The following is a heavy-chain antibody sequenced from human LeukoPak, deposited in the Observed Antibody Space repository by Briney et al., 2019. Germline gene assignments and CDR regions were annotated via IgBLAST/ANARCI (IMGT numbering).Heavy chain of an antibody. CDR3: ARDMGYYGSGTFDY. CDR2: IIPIFGTA. J-gene: IGHJ4*02. Sequence: ASVKVSCKASGGTFSSYAISWVRQAPGQGLEWMGRIIPIFGTANYAQKFQGRVTITTDESTSTAYMELSSLRSEDTAVYYCARDMGYYGSGTFDYWGQGTLVTVSP. V-gene: IGHV1-69*05. D-gene: IGHD3-10*01. CDR1: GGTFSSYA.